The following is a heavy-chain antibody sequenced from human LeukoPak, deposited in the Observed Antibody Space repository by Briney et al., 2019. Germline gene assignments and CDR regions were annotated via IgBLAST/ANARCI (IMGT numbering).Heavy chain of an antibody. V-gene: IGHV5-51*01. CDR3: ARHQGVADYYCYGMDV. D-gene: IGHD6-19*01. CDR1: GYSFTSYW. CDR2: IYPGDSDT. J-gene: IGHJ6*02. Sequence: GESLKISCKGSGYSFTSYWIGWVRQMPGKGLEWMGIIYPGDSDTRYSPSFQGQVTISADKSISTAYLQWSSLKASDTAMYYCARHQGVADYYCYGMDVWGQGTTVTVSS.